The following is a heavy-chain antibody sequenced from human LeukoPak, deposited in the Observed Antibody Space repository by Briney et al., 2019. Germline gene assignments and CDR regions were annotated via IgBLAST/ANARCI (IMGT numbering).Heavy chain of an antibody. D-gene: IGHD3-3*01. CDR3: AKELSITIFGVVIPYYYYGMDV. CDR2: ISDDGSKK. J-gene: IGHJ6*02. V-gene: IGHV3-30*18. Sequence: VRSLRLSCAASGFTFSSYGMHWVRQAPGKGLEWVAVISDDGSKKYYADSVKGRFTISRDNSKNTLYLQMNSLRAEDTAVHYCAKELSITIFGVVIPYYYYGMDVWGQGTTVTVSS. CDR1: GFTFSSYG.